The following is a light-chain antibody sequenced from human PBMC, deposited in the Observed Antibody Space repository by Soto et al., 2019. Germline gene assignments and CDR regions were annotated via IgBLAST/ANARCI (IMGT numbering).Light chain of an antibody. CDR3: LSYDNGLSV. Sequence: QAVVTQPHSVSGAPGQRVTISCTGTSSNIGAGYDVHWYQHLPGSPPKLLIYDNNNRPSGVPDRFSGSTSDTSASLAITGLQAADEAHYDCLSYDNGLSVVGGVPKLPVL. CDR1: SSNIGAGYD. V-gene: IGLV1-40*01. CDR2: DNN. J-gene: IGLJ2*01.